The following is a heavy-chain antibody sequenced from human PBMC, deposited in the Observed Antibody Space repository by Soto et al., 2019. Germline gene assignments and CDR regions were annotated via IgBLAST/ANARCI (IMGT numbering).Heavy chain of an antibody. V-gene: IGHV4-39*07. Sequence: SETPSLTWSVSGGSVSSGRFYRLCIHQPPGKGQDWIGEINHRGSTNYNPSLKSRVTISVDTSKNQFSLKLSSVTAADTAVYYCAKKGSHEAAGTGRYYYGMDVWGQGTTVTVSS. J-gene: IGHJ6*02. D-gene: IGHD6-13*01. CDR1: GGSVSSGRFY. CDR3: AKKGSHEAAGTGRYYYGMDV. CDR2: INHRGST.